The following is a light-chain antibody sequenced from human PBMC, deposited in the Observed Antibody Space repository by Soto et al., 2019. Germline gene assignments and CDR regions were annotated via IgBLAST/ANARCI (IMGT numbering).Light chain of an antibody. Sequence: DIVLTQSPGTLSLSPGDRATLSCRASQSVSSYLAWYQQKPGQAPRLLIYDASNRATGIPARFSGSGSGTDFTLTISSLEPEDFAVYYCQQCGSSSTFGQGTRLEIK. CDR2: DAS. V-gene: IGKV3-11*01. CDR3: QQCGSSST. CDR1: QSVSSY. J-gene: IGKJ5*01.